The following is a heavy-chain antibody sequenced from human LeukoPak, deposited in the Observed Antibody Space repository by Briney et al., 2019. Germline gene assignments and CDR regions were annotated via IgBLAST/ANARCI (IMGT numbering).Heavy chain of an antibody. J-gene: IGHJ4*02. Sequence: ASVKVCCKAPGYKFTDDYMHWVRQAPGPGLEVMGWINPDSGFTNYAQKFKCRVTMTRDTSISTAYLEVRSLTSDDTAVYYCAPTAEAYTSWWKVWGQGTLVTVSS. CDR3: APTAEAYTSWWKV. CDR1: GYKFTDDY. CDR2: INPDSGFT. V-gene: IGHV1-2*02. D-gene: IGHD3-16*01.